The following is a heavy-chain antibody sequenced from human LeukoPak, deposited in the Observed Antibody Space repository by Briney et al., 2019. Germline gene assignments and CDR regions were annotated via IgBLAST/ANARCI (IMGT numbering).Heavy chain of an antibody. CDR2: IYYSGST. CDR3: ARPRGRGWDWGGGYFDY. Sequence: SETLSLTCTVSGGSISSSSYYWGWIRQPPGKGLEWIGSIYYSGSTYYNPSLKSRVTISVDTSKNQFSLKLSSVPAAYTAVYFWARPRGRGWDWGGGYFDYWGQGTLVTVSS. CDR1: GGSISSSSYY. D-gene: IGHD3-16*01. J-gene: IGHJ4*02. V-gene: IGHV4-39*01.